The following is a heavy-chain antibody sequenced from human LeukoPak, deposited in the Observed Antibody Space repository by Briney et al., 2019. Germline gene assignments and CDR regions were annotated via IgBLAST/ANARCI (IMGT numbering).Heavy chain of an antibody. CDR3: ARHSGIATTGFRFDP. CDR2: IYYNGST. J-gene: IGHJ5*02. D-gene: IGHD6-13*01. CDR1: TGSTTSYY. V-gene: IGHV4-59*08. Sequence: PSETLSLTCTLSTGSTTSYYCSWIRQPPGKGLEWIGYIYYNGSTNYNPSLKSRVTISVDTSKNQFFLKLSSVTAADTAVYYCARHSGIATTGFRFDPWGQGTLVTVSS.